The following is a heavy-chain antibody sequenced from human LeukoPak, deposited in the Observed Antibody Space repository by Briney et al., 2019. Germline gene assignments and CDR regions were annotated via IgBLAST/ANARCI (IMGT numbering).Heavy chain of an antibody. CDR3: ASGIVIVPAPTAFDI. V-gene: IGHV3-23*01. J-gene: IGHJ3*02. D-gene: IGHD2-2*01. CDR1: GFPFSSYA. CDR2: INGGTS. Sequence: GGSLRLSCAASGFPFSSYAMSWVRQAPGKGLEWVSAINGGTSYYADSVKGRFTISRDNSRNTLWLQMNSLRAEDTAVYYCASGIVIVPAPTAFDIWGQGTMVTVSS.